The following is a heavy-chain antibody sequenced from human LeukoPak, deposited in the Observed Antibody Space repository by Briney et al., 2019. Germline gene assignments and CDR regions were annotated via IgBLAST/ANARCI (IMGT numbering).Heavy chain of an antibody. V-gene: IGHV3-30*04. J-gene: IGHJ3*02. CDR2: ISYDGSNK. CDR1: GFTFSSYA. D-gene: IGHD2-2*01. Sequence: ARSLRLSCAASGFTFSSYAMHWVRQAPGKGLEWVAVISYDGSNKYYADSVKGRFTISRDNSKNTLYLQMNSLRAEDTAVYYCARSTVHAFDIWGQGTMVTVSS. CDR3: ARSTVHAFDI.